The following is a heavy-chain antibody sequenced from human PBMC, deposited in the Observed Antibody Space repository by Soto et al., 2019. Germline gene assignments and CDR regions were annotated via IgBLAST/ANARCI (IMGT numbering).Heavy chain of an antibody. CDR1: VFTFSSHT. Sequence: EVQLVESGGGLVKPGGSLRLSCAASVFTFSSHTMNWVRQAPGKGLEWVSSITSSSRDVFYADSVKGRFTISRDNAKSSLYLQMNSLRADDTAVYYCVKEVEGFDYWGQGTLVTVSS. D-gene: IGHD1-1*01. J-gene: IGHJ4*02. CDR3: VKEVEGFDY. CDR2: ITSSSRDV. V-gene: IGHV3-21*01.